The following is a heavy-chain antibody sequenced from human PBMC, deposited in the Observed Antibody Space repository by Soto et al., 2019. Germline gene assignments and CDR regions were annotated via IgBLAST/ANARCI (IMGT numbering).Heavy chain of an antibody. CDR2: IIPIFGTA. J-gene: IGHJ4*02. CDR3: ARGGYSSSWSFDY. D-gene: IGHD6-13*01. Sequence: AASVKVSCKASGYTFTGYYMHWVRQAPGQGLEWMGGIIPIFGTANYAQKFQGRVTITADESTSTAYMELSSLRSEDTAVYYCARGGYSSSWSFDYWGQGTLVTVSS. CDR1: GYTFTGYY. V-gene: IGHV1-69*13.